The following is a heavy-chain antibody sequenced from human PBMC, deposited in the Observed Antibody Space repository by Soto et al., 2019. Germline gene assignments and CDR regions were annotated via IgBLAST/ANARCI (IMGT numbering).Heavy chain of an antibody. Sequence: GESLKISCRGSGYSYTNYWIGWVRQMPGKGLEWMGRIDPSDSQTYYSPSFRGHVTISAAKSITTVFLQWSSLRASDTAMYYCARQIYDSDSGPNFQYYFDSWGQGTLATVSS. J-gene: IGHJ4*02. CDR3: ARQIYDSDSGPNFQYYFDS. CDR1: GYSYTNYW. D-gene: IGHD3-22*01. V-gene: IGHV5-10-1*01. CDR2: IDPSDSQT.